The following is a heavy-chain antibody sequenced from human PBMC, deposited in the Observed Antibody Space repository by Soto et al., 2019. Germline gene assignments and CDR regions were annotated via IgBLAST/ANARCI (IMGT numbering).Heavy chain of an antibody. CDR3: ARVERWTATTVVDAFDI. CDR2: MSHSGGT. Sequence: PSETLSLTCAVFGGSVNSGNYYWSWIRQPPGKGLEWIGEMSHSGGTHFNPSLKSRVTISVDTSKNQFSLKMSSVTAADTALYYCARVERWTATTVVDAFDIWGPGTMVTVAS. V-gene: IGHV4-61*01. D-gene: IGHD1-1*01. J-gene: IGHJ3*02. CDR1: GGSVNSGNYY.